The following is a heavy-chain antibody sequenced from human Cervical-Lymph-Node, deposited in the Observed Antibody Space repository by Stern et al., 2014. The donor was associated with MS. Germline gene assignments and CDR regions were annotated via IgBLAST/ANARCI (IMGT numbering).Heavy chain of an antibody. CDR2: ISWNSGSI. V-gene: IGHV3-9*01. CDR3: AKGKGAVAVGYFDY. CDR1: GLTFDDYA. Sequence: EVQLVESGGGLVQPCRTLRLSCAASGLTFDDYAMHWVRQAPGKGLEWVSGISWNSGSIGYADSVKGRFTISRDNAKNSLYLQMNSLRAEDTALYYCAKGKGAVAVGYFDYWGQGTLVTVSS. D-gene: IGHD6-19*01. J-gene: IGHJ4*02.